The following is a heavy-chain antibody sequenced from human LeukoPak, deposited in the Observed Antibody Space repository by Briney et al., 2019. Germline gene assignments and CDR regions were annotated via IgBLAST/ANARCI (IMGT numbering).Heavy chain of an antibody. J-gene: IGHJ6*03. CDR1: GESFSGYY. CDR3: ARGYYDFWSGYYAHYYYYYMDV. CDR2: INRNGTT. D-gene: IGHD3-3*01. Sequence: PSETLSLTCAVYGESFSGYYWSWIRQPPGKGLEWIGEINRNGTTNYNPSLKSRVTISVDTSKNQFSLKLSSVTAADTAVYYCARGYYDFWSGYYAHYYYYYMDVWGKGTTVTVSS. V-gene: IGHV4-34*01.